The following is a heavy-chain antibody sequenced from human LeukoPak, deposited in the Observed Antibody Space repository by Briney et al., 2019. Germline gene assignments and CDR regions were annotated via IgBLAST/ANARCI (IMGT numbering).Heavy chain of an antibody. J-gene: IGHJ4*02. CDR2: MNPNSGNT. Sequence: ASVKVSCKASGYTFTSYDINWVRQATGQGLEWMGWMNPNSGNTGYAQKFQGRVTMTRNTSISTAYMELSSLRSEDTAGYYCARVDSYDYGDYGDFDYWGQGTLVTVSS. V-gene: IGHV1-8*01. CDR1: GYTFTSYD. CDR3: ARVDSYDYGDYGDFDY. D-gene: IGHD4-17*01.